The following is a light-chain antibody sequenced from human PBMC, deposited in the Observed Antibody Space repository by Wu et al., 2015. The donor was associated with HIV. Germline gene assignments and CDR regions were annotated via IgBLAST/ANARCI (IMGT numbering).Light chain of an antibody. CDR3: QQYSGLT. Sequence: DIQMTQSPSTLSASVGDRVTITCRASQSISSWLAWYQQKPGKAPKLLIYKASSLESGVPSRFSGSGSGTEFTLTISSLQPDDFATYYCQQYSGLTFGGGTKVEIK. J-gene: IGKJ4*01. CDR1: QSISSW. V-gene: IGKV1-5*03. CDR2: KAS.